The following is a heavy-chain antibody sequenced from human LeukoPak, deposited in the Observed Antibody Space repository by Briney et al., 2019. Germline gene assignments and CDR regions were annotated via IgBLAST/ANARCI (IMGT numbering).Heavy chain of an antibody. Sequence: ASVKVSCKASGYTFTSYDINWVRQATGQGREWMGWMNPNSGNTGYAQKFQGRVTMTRNTSISTAYMELSSLRSEDTAVYYCARGQNYYGSGNVAGFDYWGQGTLVTVSS. CDR1: GYTFTSYD. V-gene: IGHV1-8*01. D-gene: IGHD3-10*01. J-gene: IGHJ4*02. CDR2: MNPNSGNT. CDR3: ARGQNYYGSGNVAGFDY.